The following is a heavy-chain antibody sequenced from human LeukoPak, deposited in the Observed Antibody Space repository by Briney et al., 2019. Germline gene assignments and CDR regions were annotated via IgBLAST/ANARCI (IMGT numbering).Heavy chain of an antibody. CDR2: ISYDGSNK. Sequence: PGGSLRLSCAASGFTFSSYAMHWVRQAPGKGLEWVAVISYDGSNKYYADSVKGRFTISRDNSKNTLYLQMNSLRAEDTAVYYCAREVFRRSHFDYWGQGTLVTVSS. D-gene: IGHD3-16*02. V-gene: IGHV3-30-3*01. CDR1: GFTFSSYA. CDR3: AREVFRRSHFDY. J-gene: IGHJ4*02.